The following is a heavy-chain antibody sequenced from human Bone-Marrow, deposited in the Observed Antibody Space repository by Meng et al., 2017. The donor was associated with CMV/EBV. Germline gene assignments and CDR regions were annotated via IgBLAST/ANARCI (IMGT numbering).Heavy chain of an antibody. CDR3: AGDEGPEVQLERRGGGDI. Sequence: ASVKVSCKASGYTFTSYYMHWVRQAPGQGLEWMGIINPSGGSTSYAQKFQGRVTMTTDTSTSTAYMELRSLRSDDTAVYYCAGDEGPEVQLERRGGGDIWGQGTMVTVSS. CDR2: INPSGGST. CDR1: GYTFTSYY. J-gene: IGHJ3*02. D-gene: IGHD1-1*01. V-gene: IGHV1-46*01.